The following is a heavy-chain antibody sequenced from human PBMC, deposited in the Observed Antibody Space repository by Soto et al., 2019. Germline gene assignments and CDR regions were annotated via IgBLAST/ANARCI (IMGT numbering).Heavy chain of an antibody. Sequence: SETLSLTCAVSGGSTTSGAYYWTWIRQHPGKGLEWIAYIHYSGRTYYNPSLKSRVTISVDTSNNQFSLKLSSVTAADTAVYYCARYYFDSSGYSNWLDPWGQGTLVTVYS. V-gene: IGHV4-31*11. J-gene: IGHJ5*02. CDR2: IHYSGRT. D-gene: IGHD3-22*01. CDR3: ARYYFDSSGYSNWLDP. CDR1: GGSTTSGAYY.